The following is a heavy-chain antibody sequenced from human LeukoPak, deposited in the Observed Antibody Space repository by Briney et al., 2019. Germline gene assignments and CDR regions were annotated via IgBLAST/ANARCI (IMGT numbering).Heavy chain of an antibody. J-gene: IGHJ4*02. CDR3: AREQYSGSFFDY. V-gene: IGHV4-31*03. D-gene: IGHD1-26*01. Sequence: SQTLSLTCTVSGGSISSGGSYWNWIRQHPGKGLEWIGYIYYSGSTYYNPFLKSRVTISVDTSKNQFSLKLSSVTAADTAVYFCAREQYSGSFFDYWGQGALVTVSS. CDR2: IYYSGST. CDR1: GGSISSGGSY.